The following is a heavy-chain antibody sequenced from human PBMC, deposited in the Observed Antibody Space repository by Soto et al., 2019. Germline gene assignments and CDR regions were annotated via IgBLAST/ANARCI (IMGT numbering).Heavy chain of an antibody. CDR2: IWYDGSNK. V-gene: IGHV3-33*01. Sequence: GSLRLSCAASGFTFSSYGMHWVRQAPGKGLEWVAVIWYDGSNKYYADSVKGRFTISRDNSKNTLYLQMNSLRAEDTAVYYCAREFLSTYYDYIWGSYRSDAFDIWGQGTMVTVSS. D-gene: IGHD3-16*02. CDR3: AREFLSTYYDYIWGSYRSDAFDI. CDR1: GFTFSSYG. J-gene: IGHJ3*02.